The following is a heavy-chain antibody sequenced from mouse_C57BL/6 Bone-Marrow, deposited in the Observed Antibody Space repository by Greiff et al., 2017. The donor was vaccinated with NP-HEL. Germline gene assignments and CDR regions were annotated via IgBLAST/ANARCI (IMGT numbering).Heavy chain of an antibody. CDR3: ARSCLDGYYSYYFAY. V-gene: IGHV1-39*01. CDR1: GYSFTDYN. D-gene: IGHD2-3*01. CDR2: INPKYGIT. J-gene: IGHJ2*01. Sequence: EVQLQQSGPELVKPCASVKISCKASGYSFTDYNLNWVKQSTGKSLEWIGVINPKYGITSYNQKFKGKATMTVDQSSSTAYMQLNSLASEDSAVYYCARSCLDGYYSYYFAYWGDGTTLAVSS.